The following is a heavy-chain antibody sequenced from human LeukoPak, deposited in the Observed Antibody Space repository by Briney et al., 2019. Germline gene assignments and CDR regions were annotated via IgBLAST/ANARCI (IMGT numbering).Heavy chain of an antibody. J-gene: IGHJ3*02. CDR2: INHSGST. D-gene: IGHD3-3*01. CDR1: GGSFSGYY. V-gene: IGHV4-34*01. Sequence: PSETLSLTCAVYGGSFSGYYWSWIRQPPGKGLEWIGEINHSGSTNYNPSLKSRVTISVDTSKNQFSLKLSSVTDADTAVYYCARGDFWSGYYMPDAFDIWGQGTMVTVSS. CDR3: ARGDFWSGYYMPDAFDI.